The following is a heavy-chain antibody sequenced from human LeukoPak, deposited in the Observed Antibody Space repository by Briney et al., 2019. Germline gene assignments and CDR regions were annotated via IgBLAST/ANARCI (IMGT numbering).Heavy chain of an antibody. D-gene: IGHD6-19*01. V-gene: IGHV3-11*01. CDR3: ARETVAGTFDY. Sequence: KPGGSLRLSCAASGFTFSEYYMSWIRQAPGKGLEWGADISSTADIVSYADFVVGRFTISRDNGDDSLSLQLNSLRAEDTAVYYCARETVAGTFDYWSQGTLVTVSS. CDR2: ISSTADIV. J-gene: IGHJ4*02. CDR1: GFTFSEYY.